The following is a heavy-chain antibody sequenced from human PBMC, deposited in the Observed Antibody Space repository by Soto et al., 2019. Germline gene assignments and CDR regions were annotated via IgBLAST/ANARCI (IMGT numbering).Heavy chain of an antibody. CDR2: IIPIFGTP. CDR1: GGIFSTYA. V-gene: IGHV1-69*01. J-gene: IGHJ4*02. CDR3: ARDRGDYGSGNYYNRIDF. Sequence: QVQLVQSGAEVQKPGSSVKVSCKASGGIFSTYAISWLRRAPGQGLEWMGGIIPIFGTPNYAQRFQGRVTISAEESTSTAFMELRRLRSEDTAVYSCARDRGDYGSGNYYNRIDFWGQGTLVTVSS. D-gene: IGHD3-10*01.